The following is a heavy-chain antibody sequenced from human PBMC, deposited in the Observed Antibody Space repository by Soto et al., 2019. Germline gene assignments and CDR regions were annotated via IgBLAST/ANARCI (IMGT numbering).Heavy chain of an antibody. CDR3: ARIVDYDFWSGYFFDS. CDR1: GFTVSSNY. V-gene: IGHV3-53*01. Sequence: EVQLVESGGGLIQPGGSLRLSCAASGFTVSSNYMSWARQAPGKGLEWVSVIYSGGSTYYADSVKGRFTISRDNSKNTLYLQMNSLRAEDTAVYYCARIVDYDFWSGYFFDSWGQGTLVTVSS. CDR2: IYSGGST. J-gene: IGHJ4*02. D-gene: IGHD3-3*01.